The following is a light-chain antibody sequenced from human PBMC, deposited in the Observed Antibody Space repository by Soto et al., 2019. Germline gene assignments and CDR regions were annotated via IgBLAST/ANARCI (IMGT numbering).Light chain of an antibody. Sequence: EVVMRQSPATLSVSTGEGATLSCMASQGIGDTLAWYQQIPGQPPRLLIYDASTRATGIPARFSGSGSGTDFTLTISRLEPEDFAVYYCQYSGSSLRTFGQGTKVDIK. V-gene: IGKV3-15*01. CDR2: DAS. J-gene: IGKJ1*01. CDR3: QYSGSSLRT. CDR1: QGIGDT.